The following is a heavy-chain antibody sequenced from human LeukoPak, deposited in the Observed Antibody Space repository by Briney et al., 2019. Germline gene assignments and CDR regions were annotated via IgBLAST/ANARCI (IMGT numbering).Heavy chain of an antibody. Sequence: PGGSLRLSCAASGFTFSSYSMNWVRQAPGRGLEWVSSISSSSSYIYYADSVKGRFTISRDNAKNSLYLQMNSLRAEDTAVYYCARDVVGATLDDAFDIWGQGTMVTVSS. D-gene: IGHD1-26*01. CDR2: ISSSSSYI. J-gene: IGHJ3*02. V-gene: IGHV3-21*01. CDR1: GFTFSSYS. CDR3: ARDVVGATLDDAFDI.